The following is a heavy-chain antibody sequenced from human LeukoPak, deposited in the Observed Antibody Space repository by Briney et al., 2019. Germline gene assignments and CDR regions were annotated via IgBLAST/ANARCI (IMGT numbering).Heavy chain of an antibody. CDR2: IWYDGSNK. CDR1: GFALSSYG. D-gene: IGHD3-3*01. Sequence: GRSLRLSCAASGFALSSYGMHWVRQAPGKGLEWVAVIWYDGSNKYYADSVKGRFTISRDNSKNTLYLQMNSLRAEDTAVYYCARGPCYDFWSGSVGYYYGMDVWGQGTTVTVSS. J-gene: IGHJ6*02. CDR3: ARGPCYDFWSGSVGYYYGMDV. V-gene: IGHV3-33*01.